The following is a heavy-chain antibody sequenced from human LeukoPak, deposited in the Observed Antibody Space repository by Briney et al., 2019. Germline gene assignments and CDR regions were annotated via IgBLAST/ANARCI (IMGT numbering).Heavy chain of an antibody. Sequence: GGSLRLSCAAFGFTFSSYGMHWVRQTPGKGLEWVAFIRFDGTNKYYADSVKGRFTISRDNSKNTLYLQMNSLRAEDTAVYYCAKDPLRGYAPYYFDCWGQGTLVTVSS. V-gene: IGHV3-30*02. CDR1: GFTFSSYG. J-gene: IGHJ4*02. CDR2: IRFDGTNK. D-gene: IGHD3-22*01. CDR3: AKDPLRGYAPYYFDC.